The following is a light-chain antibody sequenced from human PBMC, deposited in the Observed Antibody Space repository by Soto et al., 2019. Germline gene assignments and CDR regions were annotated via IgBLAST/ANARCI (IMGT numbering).Light chain of an antibody. J-gene: IGLJ1*01. Sequence: QSALTQPASVSGSPGQSITISCTGTSSDVGAFNYVSWYLQYPGTAPKLMIYDDGHRPAGASNRSSGSKAGTTASLTISGLQAEDEADYYCCSYASGSIYVFGTGTKVTVL. V-gene: IGLV2-14*01. CDR3: CSYASGSIYV. CDR1: SSDVGAFNY. CDR2: DDG.